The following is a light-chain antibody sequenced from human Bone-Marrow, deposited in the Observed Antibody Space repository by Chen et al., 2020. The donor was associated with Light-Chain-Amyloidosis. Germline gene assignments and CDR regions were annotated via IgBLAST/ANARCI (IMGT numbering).Light chain of an antibody. CDR1: DLPTKY. CDR3: QSADSSGTYEVI. V-gene: IGLV3-25*03. Sequence: SYELTQPHSVSVSPVQTARITCSGDDLPTKYAYWYQQKPGQAPVLVIQRDTERPAGISERFSGSSSGTTATLTNSGVQAEDEADYHCQSADSSGTYEVIFGGGTKLTVL. CDR2: RDT. J-gene: IGLJ2*01.